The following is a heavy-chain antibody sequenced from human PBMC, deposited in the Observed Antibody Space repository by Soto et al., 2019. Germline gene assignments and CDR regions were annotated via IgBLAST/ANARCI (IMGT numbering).Heavy chain of an antibody. J-gene: IGHJ4*02. CDR2: IKDGGYT. CDR1: GGSLSGYY. CDR3: ARGQEGVVATH. D-gene: IGHD5-12*01. Sequence: QVQLQQWGAGLLKPSETLSLNCAVNGGSLSGYYWSWIRQPPGKGLEWIGEIKDGGYTIYSPSLKSRATISSDTSNTQFSLRLNSVTAADTGLYYCARGQEGVVATHWDQGALVTVSS. V-gene: IGHV4-34*01.